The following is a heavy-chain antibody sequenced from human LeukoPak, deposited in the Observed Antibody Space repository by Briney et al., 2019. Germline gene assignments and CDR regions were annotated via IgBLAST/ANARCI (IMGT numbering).Heavy chain of an antibody. CDR3: ATSLYYYDSSGYYGY. CDR1: GGTFSSYS. Sequence: ASVKVSCKASGGTFSSYSISWVRQAPGKGLEWMGGFDPEDGETIYAQKFQGRVTMTEDTSTDTAYMELSSLRSEDTAVYYCATSLYYYDSSGYYGYWGQGTLVTVSS. CDR2: FDPEDGET. V-gene: IGHV1-24*01. J-gene: IGHJ4*02. D-gene: IGHD3-22*01.